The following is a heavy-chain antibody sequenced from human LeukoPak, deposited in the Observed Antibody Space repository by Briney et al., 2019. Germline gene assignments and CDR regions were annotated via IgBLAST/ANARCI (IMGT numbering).Heavy chain of an antibody. CDR3: ARDIVVVPAANQVVNWFDP. V-gene: IGHV4-61*02. J-gene: IGHJ5*02. CDR2: IYTSGST. D-gene: IGHD2-2*01. CDR1: GGSISSGSYY. Sequence: SETPSLTCTVSGGSISSGSYYWSWIRQPAGKGLEWIGRIYTSGSTNYNPSLKSRVTISVDTSKNQFSLKLSSVTAADTAVYYCARDIVVVPAANQVVNWFDPWGQGTLVTVSS.